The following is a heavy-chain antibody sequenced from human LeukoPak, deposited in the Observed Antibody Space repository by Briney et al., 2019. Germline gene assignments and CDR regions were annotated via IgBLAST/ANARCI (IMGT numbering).Heavy chain of an antibody. Sequence: GASVKVSCKASGYTFTGYYMHWVRQAPGQGLEWMGWINPNSGHTGYAQKFQGRVTMTRNTSITTAYMELSSLRSEDTAVYYCARTHYYDSSGDNWFDPWGQGTLVTVSS. D-gene: IGHD3-22*01. CDR1: GYTFTGYY. V-gene: IGHV1-8*02. J-gene: IGHJ5*02. CDR2: INPNSGHT. CDR3: ARTHYYDSSGDNWFDP.